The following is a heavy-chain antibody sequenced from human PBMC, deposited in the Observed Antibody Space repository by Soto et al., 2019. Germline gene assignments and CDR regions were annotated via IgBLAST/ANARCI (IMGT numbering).Heavy chain of an antibody. CDR1: GGTFSSYA. CDR2: IIPIFCTA. V-gene: IGHV1-69*13. D-gene: IGHD1-7*01. J-gene: IGHJ5*02. CDR3: ARDRNYHGWFDP. Sequence: SVKVSCKASGGTFSSYAISWVRQAPGQGLEWMGGIIPIFCTANYAQKFQGRVTVTADESTSTAYMELSSLRSEDTAVYYCARDRNYHGWFDPWGQGTLVTVSS.